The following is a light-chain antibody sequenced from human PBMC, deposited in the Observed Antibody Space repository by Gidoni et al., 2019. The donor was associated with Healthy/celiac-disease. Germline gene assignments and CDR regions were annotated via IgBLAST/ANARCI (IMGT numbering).Light chain of an antibody. CDR3: QQYGSSPT. J-gene: IGKJ1*01. CDR1: QSVSSSY. V-gene: IGKV3-20*01. Sequence: EIVLTQSPGTLSLSPGERATLSCRASQSVSSSYLAWYQQKPGQAPRLLIYGASSRATGIPDRFSGSGSWTDFTLTISILEPEDFAVYYCQQYGSSPTFGQGTQVDIK. CDR2: GAS.